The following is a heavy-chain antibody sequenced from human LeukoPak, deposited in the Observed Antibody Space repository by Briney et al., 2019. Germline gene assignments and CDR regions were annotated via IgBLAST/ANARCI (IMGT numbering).Heavy chain of an antibody. J-gene: IGHJ3*02. CDR1: GFTFSSYA. CDR2: ISGSGGST. V-gene: IGHV3-23*01. CDR3: AKGLPSAVHTMIGTFDI. Sequence: GGSLRLSCAASGFTFSSYAMSWVRQAPGKGLEWVSAISGSGGSTYYADSVKGRFTISRDNSKNTLYMQMNSLRAEDTAVYYCAKGLPSAVHTMIGTFDIWGQGTMVTVSS. D-gene: IGHD3-22*01.